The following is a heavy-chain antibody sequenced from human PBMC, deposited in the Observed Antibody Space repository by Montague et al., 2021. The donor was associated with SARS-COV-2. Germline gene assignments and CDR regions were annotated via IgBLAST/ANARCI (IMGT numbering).Heavy chain of an antibody. CDR2: IYYSGST. D-gene: IGHD3-9*01. CDR3: ARTGLGDYDILTGYTVNAFDI. Sequence: SETLSLTCTVSGGSISSYYWSWIQQPPGKGLEWIGYIYYSGSTNYNPSLKSRVTISVDTSKNQFSLKLSSVTAADTAVYYCARTGLGDYDILTGYTVNAFDIWGQGTMVTVSS. V-gene: IGHV4-59*01. CDR1: GGSISSYY. J-gene: IGHJ3*02.